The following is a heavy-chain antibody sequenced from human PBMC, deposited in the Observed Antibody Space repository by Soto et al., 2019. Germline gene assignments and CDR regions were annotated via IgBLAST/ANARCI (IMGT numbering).Heavy chain of an antibody. CDR1: GFTFSSYW. D-gene: IGHD5-12*01. J-gene: IGHJ4*02. CDR3: AKDLDLGGYNSIGLFPIDY. V-gene: IGHV3-23*01. CDR2: ISSSSGST. Sequence: QPGGSLRLSCAASGFTFSSYWMSWVRQAPGKGLEWVSYISSSSGSTNYADSVKGRFTISRDNAKNTLYLQMNSLRAEDTAVYYCAKDLDLGGYNSIGLFPIDYWGQGTLVTVS.